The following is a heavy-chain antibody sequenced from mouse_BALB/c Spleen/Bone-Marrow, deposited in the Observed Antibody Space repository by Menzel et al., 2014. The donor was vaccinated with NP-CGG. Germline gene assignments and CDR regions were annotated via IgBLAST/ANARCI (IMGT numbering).Heavy chain of an antibody. Sequence: DLVKPGASVKLSCKASGYTFTSYWINWIKQRPGQGLEWIGRIAPGSGSTYYNEMFKGKATLTVDTSSSTAYIQLSSLSAEDSAVYFCARRYFDAWGAGTTVTGSS. CDR3: ARRYFDA. CDR1: GYTFTSYW. CDR2: IAPGSGST. J-gene: IGHJ1*01. V-gene: IGHV1S41*01.